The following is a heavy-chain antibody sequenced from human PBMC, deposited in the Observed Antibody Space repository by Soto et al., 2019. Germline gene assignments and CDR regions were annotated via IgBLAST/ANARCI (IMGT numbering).Heavy chain of an antibody. CDR1: GFTFSSYS. V-gene: IGHV3-21*04. Sequence: GGSLRLSCAASGFTFSSYSMNWVRQAPGKGLEWVSSISSSSSYIYYADSVKGRFTISRDNFYNTLSLQMSSLRAEDSAVYYCARGSTDSYPGSRVFDFWGRGTLVTVSS. CDR2: ISSSSSYI. J-gene: IGHJ4*02. CDR3: ARGSTDSYPGSRVFDF. D-gene: IGHD3-10*01.